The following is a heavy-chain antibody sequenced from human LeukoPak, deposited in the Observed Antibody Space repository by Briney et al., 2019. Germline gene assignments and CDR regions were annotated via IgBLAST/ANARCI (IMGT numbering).Heavy chain of an antibody. CDR3: AKSKKGSAFAHFDF. Sequence: GGSLRLSCAASGFTFDDYAMHWVRQAPGKGLEWVSLITWDGGNTYYADSLKGRFTISRDNSKNSLYLQMNSLRAEDTALYYCAKSKKGSAFAHFDFWGQGTLVTVSS. V-gene: IGHV3-43D*03. D-gene: IGHD3-10*01. CDR2: ITWDGGNT. J-gene: IGHJ4*02. CDR1: GFTFDDYA.